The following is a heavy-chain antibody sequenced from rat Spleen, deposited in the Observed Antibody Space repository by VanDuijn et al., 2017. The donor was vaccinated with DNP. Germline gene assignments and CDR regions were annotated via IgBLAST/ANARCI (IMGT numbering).Heavy chain of an antibody. CDR2: ISYDGSST. CDR1: GFTFSNYD. J-gene: IGHJ2*01. CDR3: TTYYGYPS. V-gene: IGHV5-29*01. Sequence: EVQLVESGGGLVQPGRSMKLSCAASGFTFSNYDMAWVRQAPKKGLEWVATISYDGSSTYNLDSVKGRFTISRDNAKSTLYLQMDSLRSEDTATYYCTTYYGYPSWGQGVMVTVSS. D-gene: IGHD1-7*01.